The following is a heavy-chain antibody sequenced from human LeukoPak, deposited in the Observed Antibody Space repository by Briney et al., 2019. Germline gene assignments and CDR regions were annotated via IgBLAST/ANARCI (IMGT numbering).Heavy chain of an antibody. CDR3: ARGFGGWLYYFDY. D-gene: IGHD6-19*01. Sequence: SETLSLTCSVSGDSITSGSFYWSWIRQPPGKGVEWIGEINHSGSTNYNPSLKSRVTISVDTSKNQLSLKLSSVTAADTAVYYCARGFGGWLYYFDYWGQGTLVTVSS. CDR1: GDSITSGSFY. CDR2: INHSGST. J-gene: IGHJ4*02. V-gene: IGHV4-39*07.